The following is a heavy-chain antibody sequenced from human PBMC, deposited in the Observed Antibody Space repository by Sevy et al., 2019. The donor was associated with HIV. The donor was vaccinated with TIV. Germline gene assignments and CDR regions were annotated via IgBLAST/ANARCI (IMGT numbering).Heavy chain of an antibody. V-gene: IGHV3-30-3*01. Sequence: GGSLRLSCAASGFTFSSYAMHWVRQAPGKGLEWVAVISYDGSNKYYADSVKGRFTISRDNSKNTYYLQMAGLRAEDTALYYCARDDEPDYYYFDMDVWGQGTTVTVSS. CDR2: ISYDGSNK. CDR1: GFTFSSYA. CDR3: ARDDEPDYYYFDMDV. J-gene: IGHJ6*02.